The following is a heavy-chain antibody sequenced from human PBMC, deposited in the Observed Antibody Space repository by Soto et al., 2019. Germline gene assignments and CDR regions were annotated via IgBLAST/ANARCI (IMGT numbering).Heavy chain of an antibody. CDR1: GDIFTNFD. V-gene: IGHV1-8*01. CDR2: MRANSGDT. D-gene: IGHD3-3*02. Sequence: QVQLVQPGAEVRKPGASVKVSCKASGDIFTNFDFNWVRQATGQGLEWIGWMRANSGDTGHDQKFQGRVSMTRDTSMSTAYMELGSLKAEDTAVYYCARYIYGQGFKAWGQGPLVFVSS. CDR3: ARYIYGQGFKA. J-gene: IGHJ5*02.